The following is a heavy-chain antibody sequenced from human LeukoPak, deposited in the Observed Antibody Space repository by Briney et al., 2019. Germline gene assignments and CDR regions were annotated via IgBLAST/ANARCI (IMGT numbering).Heavy chain of an antibody. CDR1: GFTFSSYA. J-gene: IGHJ4*02. CDR3: AKVDPHDSSGYYYPDY. Sequence: GGSLRLSCAASGFTFSSYAMSWVRQAPGKGLEWVSAISGSGGSTYYADSAKGRFTISGDNSKNTLYLQMNSLRAEDTAVYYCAKVDPHDSSGYYYPDYWGQGTLVTVSS. CDR2: ISGSGGST. D-gene: IGHD3-22*01. V-gene: IGHV3-23*01.